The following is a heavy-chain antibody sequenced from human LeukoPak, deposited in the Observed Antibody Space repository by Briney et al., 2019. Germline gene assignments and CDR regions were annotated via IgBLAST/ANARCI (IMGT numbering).Heavy chain of an antibody. Sequence: GTSVKVSCQASGYTFNHHGITWVRQAPGQGLEWMGWISAYNGDTKYAQEFQGRVTMTTDTSTSTAYMELRSLRSDDTAVYYCARDPSNTSGRYQYFDLWGRGTLVTVSS. J-gene: IGHJ2*01. D-gene: IGHD6-19*01. V-gene: IGHV1-18*01. CDR1: GYTFNHHG. CDR3: ARDPSNTSGRYQYFDL. CDR2: ISAYNGDT.